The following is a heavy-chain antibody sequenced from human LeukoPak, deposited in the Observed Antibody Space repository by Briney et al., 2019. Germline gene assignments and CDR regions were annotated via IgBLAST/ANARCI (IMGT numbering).Heavy chain of an antibody. CDR1: GYSFTGYW. V-gene: IGHV5-51*01. CDR3: ARPGLYYYDSSGYDSWFDP. D-gene: IGHD3-22*01. Sequence: GESLKISCKGSGYSFTGYWIGWVRQMPGKGLEWMGIIYPGDSDTRYSPSFQGQVTISADKSISTAYLQWSSLKASDTAMYYCARPGLYYYDSSGYDSWFDPWGQGTLVTVSS. J-gene: IGHJ5*02. CDR2: IYPGDSDT.